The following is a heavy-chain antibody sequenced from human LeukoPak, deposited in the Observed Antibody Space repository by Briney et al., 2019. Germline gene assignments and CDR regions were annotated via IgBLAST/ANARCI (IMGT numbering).Heavy chain of an antibody. V-gene: IGHV3-74*01. CDR1: GFNFNIYW. J-gene: IGHJ4*02. CDR3: ARDLSGSGDY. CDR2: IYPDGSIT. D-gene: IGHD5-12*01. Sequence: GGSLRLSCAASGFNFNIYWMHWVRQAPGKGLVWVSRIYPDGSITNYADSVKGRFTISRDNAKNTLCLQLNSLRAEDTAVYYCARDLSGSGDYWGQGTLVTVSS.